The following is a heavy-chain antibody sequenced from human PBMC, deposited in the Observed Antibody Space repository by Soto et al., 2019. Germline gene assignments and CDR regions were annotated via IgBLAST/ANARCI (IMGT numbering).Heavy chain of an antibody. CDR3: ARDAKLDAFDI. V-gene: IGHV3-33*08. CDR1: GFTFSSYG. Sequence: GGSLRLSCAASGFTFSSYGMHWVRQAPGKGLEWVAVIWYDGSNKYYADSVKGRFTISRDNSKNTLYLQMNSLRAEDTAVYYCARDAKLDAFDIWGQGTMVTVSS. CDR2: IWYDGSNK. J-gene: IGHJ3*02.